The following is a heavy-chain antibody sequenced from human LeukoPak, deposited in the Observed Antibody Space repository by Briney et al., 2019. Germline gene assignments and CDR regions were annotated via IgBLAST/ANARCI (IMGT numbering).Heavy chain of an antibody. J-gene: IGHJ6*03. D-gene: IGHD6-13*01. V-gene: IGHV4-34*01. Sequence: SETLSLTCAVYGGSFSGYYWSWIRQPPGKGLEWIGEINHSGSTNYNPSLKSRVTISVDTSKNQFSLKLSSVTAADTAVYYCARHWGWIAAAGYYYYYYMDVWGKGTTVTISS. CDR3: ARHWGWIAAAGYYYYYYMDV. CDR2: INHSGST. CDR1: GGSFSGYY.